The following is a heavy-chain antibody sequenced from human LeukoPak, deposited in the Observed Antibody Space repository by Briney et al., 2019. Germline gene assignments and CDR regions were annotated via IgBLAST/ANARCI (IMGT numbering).Heavy chain of an antibody. CDR2: ISASAPTT. CDR1: GFTFSASG. Sequence: RGGSLRLSCAACGFTFSASGMSWVRQAAGEGVEWVSGISASAPTTYYTDSVNAPFTISRDNSDNTLSLQMNSLRADDTAVYYCAKVEAAAASSYYYYHMDFWGKGTTVTVSS. CDR3: AKVEAAAASSYYYYHMDF. V-gene: IGHV3-23*01. J-gene: IGHJ6*03. D-gene: IGHD6-13*01.